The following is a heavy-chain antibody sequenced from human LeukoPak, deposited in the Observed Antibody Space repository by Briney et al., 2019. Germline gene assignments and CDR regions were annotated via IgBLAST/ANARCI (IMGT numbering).Heavy chain of an antibody. CDR2: INPNSGGT. D-gene: IGHD2-21*01. V-gene: IGHV1-2*02. CDR3: ARADRLHGGPYLIGP. Sequence: ASVKVSCKPSGYSFTDYYMHWVRQAPGQGLEWMEWINPNSGGTSSAQKFQGRVTMTRDTSITTVYMEVSWLTSDDTAIYYCARADRLHGGPYLIGPWGQGTLVTVSS. J-gene: IGHJ5*02. CDR1: GYSFTDYY.